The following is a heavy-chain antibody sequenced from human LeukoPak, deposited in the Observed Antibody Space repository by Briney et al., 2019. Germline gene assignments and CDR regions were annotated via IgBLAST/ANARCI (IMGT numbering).Heavy chain of an antibody. CDR2: IYYTGST. CDR1: GGSTSSSSYY. J-gene: IGHJ4*02. V-gene: IGHV4-39*01. CDR3: ARHRKVDTAGDC. D-gene: IGHD5-18*01. Sequence: PSETLSLTCTVSGGSTSSSSYYWSWVRQPPGKGLEWIGSIYYTGSTYYNPSLKSRVTVSLDTSKNQFSLKLISVTAADTAVYYCARHRKVDTAGDCWGQGTLVTVSS.